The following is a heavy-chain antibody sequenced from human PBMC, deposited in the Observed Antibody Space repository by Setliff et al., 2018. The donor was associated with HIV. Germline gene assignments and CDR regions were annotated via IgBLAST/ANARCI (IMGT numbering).Heavy chain of an antibody. CDR1: GYTSTSYD. CDR3: ARTRSGGSSVYYYYYMDV. J-gene: IGHJ6*03. D-gene: IGHD2-15*01. V-gene: IGHV1-8*01. Sequence: ASVKVSCKASGYTSTSYDINWVRQATGQGLEWMGWMNPDSGNTGSAQNFQGRLTITWNTSISTAYMELGSLGFNDTAVYFCARTRSGGSSVYYYYYMDVWGQGTAVTVSS. CDR2: MNPDSGNT.